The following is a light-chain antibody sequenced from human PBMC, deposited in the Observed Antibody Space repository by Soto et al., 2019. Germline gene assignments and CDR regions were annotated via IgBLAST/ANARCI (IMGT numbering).Light chain of an antibody. CDR2: YNS. J-gene: IGLJ2*01. CDR3: QVWDSSRDRGV. Sequence: SYVLTQPPSGSVAPGSTARISFGGNKIGRRRVRWFQQTQGQAPVLVIHYNSARPSGIPERFSGSNSGDTATLDLTRVEAGDEADYYGQVWDSSRDRGVFGGRTKLTVL. CDR1: KIGRRR. V-gene: IGLV3-21*04.